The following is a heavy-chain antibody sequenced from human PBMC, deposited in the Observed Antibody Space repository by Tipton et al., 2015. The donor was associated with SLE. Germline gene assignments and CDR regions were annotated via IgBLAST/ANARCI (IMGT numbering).Heavy chain of an antibody. Sequence: SLRLSCAASGFTFSSYAMSWARQAPGRGLEWVSGISASGSQTYYADSVKGRFTISRDTSKTTLYLQMKSLRVEDTAVYYCARSYSASAHGRGYFDYWGQGTLVTVSP. V-gene: IGHV3-23*01. J-gene: IGHJ4*02. CDR3: ARSYSASAHGRGYFDY. CDR2: ISASGSQT. D-gene: IGHD6-13*01. CDR1: GFTFSSYA.